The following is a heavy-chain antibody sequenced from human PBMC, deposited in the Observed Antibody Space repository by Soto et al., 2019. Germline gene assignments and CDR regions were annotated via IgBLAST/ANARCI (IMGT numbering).Heavy chain of an antibody. D-gene: IGHD6-6*01. CDR3: ARNVRGVAGRPIGATFDY. CDR2: ISGSGGNT. J-gene: IGHJ4*02. Sequence: EVQLLESGGGLVQPGGSLRLSCAASGFTFTDYAMIWVRQAPGKGLEWVSAISGSGGNTFYADSMKGRFIISRDNSKNTLTLQMTSLRAEDTAIYYCARNVRGVAGRPIGATFDYWGQGTLVSVAS. V-gene: IGHV3-23*01. CDR1: GFTFTDYA.